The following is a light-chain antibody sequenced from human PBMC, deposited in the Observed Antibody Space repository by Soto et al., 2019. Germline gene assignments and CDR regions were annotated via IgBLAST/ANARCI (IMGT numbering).Light chain of an antibody. J-gene: IGKJ4*01. CDR2: DAS. CDR1: QSVSSY. CDR3: QQRVT. Sequence: EIVLTQSPATLSLSPGERATLSCRASQSVSSYLAWYQQKPGQAPRLLIYDASSRATGIPARFSGSGSGTDFTLTISSLEPEDFAVYYCQQRVTFGGGTKVDIK. V-gene: IGKV3-11*01.